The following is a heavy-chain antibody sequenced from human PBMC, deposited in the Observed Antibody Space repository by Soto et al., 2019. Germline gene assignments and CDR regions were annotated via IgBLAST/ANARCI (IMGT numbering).Heavy chain of an antibody. V-gene: IGHV4-59*01. Sequence: SETLSLTCTVSGGSISSYYWSWIRQPPGKGLEWIGYIYYSGSTNYNPSLKSRVTISVDTSKNQFSLKLSSVTAADTAVYYCARDSWGSGSYYNVPFDYWGQGTLVTVSS. CDR1: GGSISSYY. J-gene: IGHJ4*02. CDR2: IYYSGST. D-gene: IGHD3-10*01. CDR3: ARDSWGSGSYYNVPFDY.